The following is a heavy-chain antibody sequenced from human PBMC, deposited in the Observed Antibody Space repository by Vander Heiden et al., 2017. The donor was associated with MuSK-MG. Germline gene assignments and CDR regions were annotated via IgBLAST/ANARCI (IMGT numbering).Heavy chain of an antibody. D-gene: IGHD3-9*01. CDR3: AKEYDIMTGYFSDFGY. V-gene: IGHV3-23*01. CDR2: FTNSGTT. CDR1: GFSSSSNA. J-gene: IGHJ4*02. Sequence: EVQLLESGGGLVQPGGSLRLSCAASGFSSSSNAMSWVRQAPGKGLEWVSSFTNSGTTFYADSVKGRFTISRDDSKNTLYLQMNNLGPEDTALYYCAKEYDIMTGYFSDFGYWGQGTRVTVSS.